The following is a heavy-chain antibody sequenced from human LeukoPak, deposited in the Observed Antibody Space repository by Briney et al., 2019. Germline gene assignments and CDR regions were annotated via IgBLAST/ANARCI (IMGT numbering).Heavy chain of an antibody. CDR1: GYTFTGYY. V-gene: IGHV1-2*02. D-gene: IGHD3-22*01. Sequence: GASVKVSCKASGYTFTGYYMHWLRQSPGQGLEWMGWINPNSGGTNYAQKFQGRVTMTRDTSISTAYMELSRLRSDDTAVYYCASSEYYDRLYYFDYWGQGTLVTVSS. CDR3: ASSEYYDRLYYFDY. CDR2: INPNSGGT. J-gene: IGHJ4*02.